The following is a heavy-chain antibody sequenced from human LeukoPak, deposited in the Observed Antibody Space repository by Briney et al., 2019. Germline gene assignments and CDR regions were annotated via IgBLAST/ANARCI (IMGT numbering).Heavy chain of an antibody. V-gene: IGHV6-1*01. CDR2: TYYRSKWFN. J-gene: IGHJ4*02. CDR1: GDSVSSNGAT. Sequence: SQTLSFTCTISGDSVSSNGATWNWIRQSPSRGLEWLGRTYYRSKWFNDYAVSVKSRITINPDTSKNQFSLQLNSVTPEDTAVYYCARDEDGYNTFDYLGQGTLVTVSS. CDR3: ARDEDGYNTFDY. D-gene: IGHD5-24*01.